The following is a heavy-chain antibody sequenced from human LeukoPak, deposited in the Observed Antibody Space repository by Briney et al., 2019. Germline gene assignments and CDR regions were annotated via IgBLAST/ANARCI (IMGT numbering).Heavy chain of an antibody. CDR3: AKGGHDFDFWSLDC. J-gene: IGHJ4*02. D-gene: IGHD3-3*01. CDR1: GFSFSVYG. CDR2: ISGNSDRT. Sequence: SGGSQRLSCEDSGFSFSVYGMSWVRQAPGKGLEWVSSISGNSDRTYYANSVKGLFTISRENFRNTVHLKMSRLGAEDTALYYCAKGGHDFDFWSLDCWGRGNLVIVSS. V-gene: IGHV3-23*01.